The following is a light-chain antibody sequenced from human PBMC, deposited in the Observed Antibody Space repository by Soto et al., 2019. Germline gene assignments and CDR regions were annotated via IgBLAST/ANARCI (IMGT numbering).Light chain of an antibody. CDR3: QQSYSAPYT. CDR2: AAS. J-gene: IGKJ2*01. Sequence: DIQMTQSPSSLSASVGDRVTITCRASQNISTYLNWYQQKPGKAPKLLIYAASSLQRGVPSRFSGSGSGTDFTLTISSLQPEDFATYYCQQSYSAPYTFGQGTKLEIK. CDR1: QNISTY. V-gene: IGKV1-39*01.